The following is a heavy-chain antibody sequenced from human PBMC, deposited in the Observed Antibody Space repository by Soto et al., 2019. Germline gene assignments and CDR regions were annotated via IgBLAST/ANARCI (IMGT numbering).Heavy chain of an antibody. CDR2: IKGDGSST. D-gene: IGHD3-22*01. J-gene: IGHJ4*02. CDR3: VRGAEGAYYHDY. CDR1: GFTFSRYW. Sequence: GGSLRLSCAASGFTFSRYWMHWVRQAPGKGLVWVSRIKGDGSSTAYADSVKGRFTISRDNAENTVYLQVNSLRGEDTAVYYCVRGAEGAYYHDYWGQGTLVTVSS. V-gene: IGHV3-74*01.